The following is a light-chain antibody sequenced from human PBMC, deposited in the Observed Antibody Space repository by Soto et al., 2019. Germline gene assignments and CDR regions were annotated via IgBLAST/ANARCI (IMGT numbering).Light chain of an antibody. V-gene: IGKV3-15*01. CDR1: QSVSSN. J-gene: IGKJ1*01. CDR2: GAS. CDR3: QQYNNWPRT. Sequence: EIVMTQSPATLSVSPGERATLSCRASQSVSSNLAWYQQKPGQAPRLLIYGASTRATGIPARFSGSGSGTEFTLTISSLQSEDFAVSYCQQYNNWPRTFGQRTKVDIK.